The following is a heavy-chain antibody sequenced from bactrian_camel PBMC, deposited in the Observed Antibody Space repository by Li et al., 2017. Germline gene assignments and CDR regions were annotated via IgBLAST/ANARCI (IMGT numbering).Heavy chain of an antibody. CDR3: VADAFRGCWNVLGYKY. Sequence: HVQLVESGGGSVQVGGSLTLSCVVSGAPFNTCTMAWYRQAPGNDREVVSVINKYETTTYSDSVKGRFTISQDNAKNTVYLQMNSLKPEDTGVYYCVADAFRGCWNVLGYKYSGQGTQVTVS. D-gene: IGHD5*01. CDR2: INKYETT. J-gene: IGHJ4*01. CDR1: GAPFNTCT. V-gene: IGHV3S53*01.